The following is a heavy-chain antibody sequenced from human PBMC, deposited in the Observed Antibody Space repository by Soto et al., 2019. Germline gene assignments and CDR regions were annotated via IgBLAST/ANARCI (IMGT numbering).Heavy chain of an antibody. D-gene: IGHD1-7*01. CDR3: ASRDKGTSVEC. V-gene: IGHV4-4*02. CDR2: IYRTGST. J-gene: IGHJ4*02. CDR1: VVSFTSNNW. Sequence: SETLSLTCAFSVVSFTSNNWWTWVRQPPGQGLEWIGEIYRTGSTNYNPSLKSRVTTSLDKSENQFSLKVTSLTAADTAVYYCASRDKGTSVECWGQGTVGIVSS.